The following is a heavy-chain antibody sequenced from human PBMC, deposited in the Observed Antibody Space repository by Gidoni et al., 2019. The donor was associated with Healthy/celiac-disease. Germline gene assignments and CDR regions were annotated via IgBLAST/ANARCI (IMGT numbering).Heavy chain of an antibody. J-gene: IGHJ5*02. D-gene: IGHD7-27*01. CDR2: INPNSGGT. Sequence: QVQLVQSGAEVKKPGASVTVSCKASGYTFTGYYMHWVRQAPGQGREWMGRINPNSGGTNYAQKCQGRVTMTRDTSISTAYMELSRLRSDDTAVYYCARDSGKSFTGEKNWFDPWGQGTLVTVSS. CDR3: ARDSGKSFTGEKNWFDP. V-gene: IGHV1-2*06. CDR1: GYTFTGYY.